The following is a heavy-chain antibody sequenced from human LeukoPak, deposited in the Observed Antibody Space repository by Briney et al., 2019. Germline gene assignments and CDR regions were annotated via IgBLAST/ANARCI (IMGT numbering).Heavy chain of an antibody. CDR1: GGSFSGYY. CDR3: ANNDYSNYGSDY. V-gene: IGHV4-34*01. Sequence: SETLSLTCADYGGSFSGYYWSWIRQPPGKGLEWIGEINHSGSTNYNPSLKSRVTISVDTSKNQFSLKLSSVTAADTAVYYCANNDYSNYGSDYWGQGTLVTVSS. CDR2: INHSGST. D-gene: IGHD4-11*01. J-gene: IGHJ4*02.